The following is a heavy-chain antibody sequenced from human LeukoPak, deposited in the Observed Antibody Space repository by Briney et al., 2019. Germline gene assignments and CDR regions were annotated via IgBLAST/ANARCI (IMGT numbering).Heavy chain of an antibody. CDR2: IYYSGST. J-gene: IGHJ4*02. V-gene: IGHV4-39*07. Sequence: SETLSLTCTVSGGSISSSSYYWGWIRQPPGKGLEWIGSIYYSGSTYYNPSLKSRVTISVDTSKNQFSLKLSSVTAADTAVYYCALFDWLFLGKYWGQGTLVTVSS. CDR3: ALFDWLFLGKY. D-gene: IGHD3-9*01. CDR1: GGSISSSSYY.